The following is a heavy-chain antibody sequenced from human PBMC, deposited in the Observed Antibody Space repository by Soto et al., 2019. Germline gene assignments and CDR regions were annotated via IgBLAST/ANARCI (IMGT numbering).Heavy chain of an antibody. D-gene: IGHD6-6*01. V-gene: IGHV3-74*01. Sequence: GGSLRLSCAASGFTFRSYWMQWVRQAPGKGLVWVSWINSDGSSTSYADSVKGRFTISRDNAKNTLYLQMNSLRAEDTAVYYCASGGSSLNFDSWGQGTLVTSPQ. CDR2: INSDGSST. J-gene: IGHJ4*02. CDR1: GFTFRSYW. CDR3: ASGGSSLNFDS.